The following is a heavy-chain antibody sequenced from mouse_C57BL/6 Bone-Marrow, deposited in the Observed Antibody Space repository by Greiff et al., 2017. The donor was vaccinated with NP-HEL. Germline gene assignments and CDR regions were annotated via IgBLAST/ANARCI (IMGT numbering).Heavy chain of an antibody. V-gene: IGHV1-81*01. CDR1: GYTFTSYG. Sequence: VMLVESGAELARPGASVKLSCKASGYTFTSYGISWVKQRTGQGLEWIGEIYPRSGNTYYNEKFKGKATLTADKSSSTAYMELRSLTSEDSAVYFCARRDYYGSSYWFAYWGQGTLVTVSA. D-gene: IGHD1-1*01. CDR2: IYPRSGNT. CDR3: ARRDYYGSSYWFAY. J-gene: IGHJ3*01.